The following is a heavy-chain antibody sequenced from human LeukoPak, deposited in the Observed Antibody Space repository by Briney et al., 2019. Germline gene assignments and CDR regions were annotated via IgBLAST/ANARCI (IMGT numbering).Heavy chain of an antibody. D-gene: IGHD6-6*01. J-gene: IGHJ5*02. Sequence: ASVKVSCKASGYTFITYGINWVRLAPGQGLEWMGWISAYNGNTNYAQKFQGRVTMTTDTSTSTAYMELRSLRSDDTAVYYCARDLLAPRPGWFAPWGQGTLVTVSS. CDR1: GYTFITYG. V-gene: IGHV1-18*01. CDR3: ARDLLAPRPGWFAP. CDR2: ISAYNGNT.